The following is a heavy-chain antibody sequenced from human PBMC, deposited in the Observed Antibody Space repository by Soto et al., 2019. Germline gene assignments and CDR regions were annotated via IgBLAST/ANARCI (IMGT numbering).Heavy chain of an antibody. D-gene: IGHD6-13*01. V-gene: IGHV4-39*01. CDR2: IYYSGST. Sequence: SETLSLTCTVSGGSISSSSYYWGWIRQPPGKGLEWIGSIYYSGSTYYNPSLKSRVTISVDTSKNQFSLKLSSVTAADTAVYYCARNAISAIAAAGVDYWGQGTLVTVSS. CDR1: GGSISSSSYY. CDR3: ARNAISAIAAAGVDY. J-gene: IGHJ4*02.